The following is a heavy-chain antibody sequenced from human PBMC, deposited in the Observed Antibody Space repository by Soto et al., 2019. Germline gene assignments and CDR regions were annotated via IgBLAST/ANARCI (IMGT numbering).Heavy chain of an antibody. CDR3: ARAFAGFGAYWYFDL. CDR2: IHHSGST. Sequence: QVQLQESGPGLVKPSETLSLTCTVSSGSITNYYWTWIRQPPGKGLEWIGYIHHSGSTHYNPSLKSRVTMSVDTSENQCSLRLNSVTAADTALYYCARAFAGFGAYWYFDLWGRGTLVTVSS. D-gene: IGHD2-15*01. J-gene: IGHJ2*01. V-gene: IGHV4-59*01. CDR1: SGSITNYY.